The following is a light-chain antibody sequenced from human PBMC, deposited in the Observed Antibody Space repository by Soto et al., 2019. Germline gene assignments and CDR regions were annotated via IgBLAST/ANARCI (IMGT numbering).Light chain of an antibody. CDR3: QQSYSTPPA. Sequence: DIQMNQAPSSLSASVGDRVTITCRASQSISSYLNWYQQKPGKAHKLLIYSASSLQSGVPSRFSGSRSGTEFTLTISSLQPEDFATYYCQQSYSTPPALGQGTKVEIK. CDR1: QSISSY. CDR2: SAS. V-gene: IGKV1-39*01. J-gene: IGKJ1*01.